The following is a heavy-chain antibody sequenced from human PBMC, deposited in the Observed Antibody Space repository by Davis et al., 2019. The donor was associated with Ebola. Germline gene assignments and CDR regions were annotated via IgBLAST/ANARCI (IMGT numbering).Heavy chain of an antibody. CDR1: GFSLSTSGMC. D-gene: IGHD3-16*01. CDR3: ARASPWGRDFDY. CDR2: IDCDDDK. V-gene: IGHV2-70*11. J-gene: IGHJ4*02. Sequence: SGPTLVKPTQTLTLTCTFSGFSLSTSGMCVSWIRQPPGKALEWLARIDCDDDKYYSTSLKTRLTIPKDTSKNQVVLTMTNMDPVDTATYYCARASPWGRDFDYWGQGTLVTVSS.